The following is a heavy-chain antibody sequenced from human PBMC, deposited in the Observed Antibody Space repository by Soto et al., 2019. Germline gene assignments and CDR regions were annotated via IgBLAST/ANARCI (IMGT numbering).Heavy chain of an antibody. V-gene: IGHV1-69*06. Sequence: QVQLVQSGAEVKNPGSSVKVSCKTPGGTFSTYPIVGVRQAPGEGLEWMGGFIPIFGTANYPQKFQDRVTITADKSTNTAFMELSSLKSEDTAMYYCASSSGNNYGVGTNYYFDYWGQGTLVTVSS. CDR2: FIPIFGTA. CDR3: ASSSGNNYGVGTNYYFDY. J-gene: IGHJ4*02. CDR1: GGTFSTYP. D-gene: IGHD1-26*01.